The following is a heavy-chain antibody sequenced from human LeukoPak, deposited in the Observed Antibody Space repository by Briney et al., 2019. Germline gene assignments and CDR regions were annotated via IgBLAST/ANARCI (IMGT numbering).Heavy chain of an antibody. D-gene: IGHD6-19*01. CDR2: ISRTGNTI. Sequence: GGSLRLSCAASGFIFNDYYMSWIRQAPGKGLEWLSYISRTGNTIYYRDSVKGRFTISRDNANNLLHLQMDNLRAEDTAVYYCARGDGWGDAVDGMGYWGQGTLVTVSS. CDR1: GFIFNDYY. V-gene: IGHV3-11*01. CDR3: ARGDGWGDAVDGMGY. J-gene: IGHJ4*02.